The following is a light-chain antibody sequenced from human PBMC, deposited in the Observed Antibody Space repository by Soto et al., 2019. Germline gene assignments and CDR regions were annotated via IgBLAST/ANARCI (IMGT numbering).Light chain of an antibody. Sequence: QSVLTQPASVSGSPGQSITISCTGTSSDVGGYNYVSWYQQHPGKAPKIMIYDVSDRPSGVSNRFSASKSGNTASLTISGLQAEDEADYYCCSYTSSSTPWVFGTGTKVTVL. CDR1: SSDVGGYNY. V-gene: IGLV2-14*03. J-gene: IGLJ1*01. CDR2: DVS. CDR3: CSYTSSSTPWV.